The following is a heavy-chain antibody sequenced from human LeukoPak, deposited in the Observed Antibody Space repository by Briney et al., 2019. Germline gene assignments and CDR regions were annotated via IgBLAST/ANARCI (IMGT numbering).Heavy chain of an antibody. J-gene: IGHJ3*02. D-gene: IGHD1-14*01. V-gene: IGHV1-18*01. CDR2: ISAYNGNT. CDR1: GYTFTSYG. CDR3: AGFLASRGFVTTPKIVTPGDAFDI. Sequence: ASVKVSCKASGYTFTSYGISWVRQAPGQGLEWMGWISAYNGNTNYAQKLQGRVTMTTDTSTSTAYMELRSLRSDDTAVYYCAGFLASRGFVTTPKIVTPGDAFDIWGQGTMVTVSS.